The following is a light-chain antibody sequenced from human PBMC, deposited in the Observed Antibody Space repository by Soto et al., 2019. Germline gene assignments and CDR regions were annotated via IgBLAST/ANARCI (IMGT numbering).Light chain of an antibody. CDR1: QSLVYSDGNTY. J-gene: IGKJ2*01. CDR2: KVS. Sequence: DVVMTQSPLSLPVTLGQPASISCRSSQSLVYSDGNTYLNWFQQRPGQSPRRLIYKVSNRDSGVPDRFSGSESGTDFTLKISRVEAEDVGVYYYMQATHWPRTFGQGTKLEIK. V-gene: IGKV2-30*01. CDR3: MQATHWPRT.